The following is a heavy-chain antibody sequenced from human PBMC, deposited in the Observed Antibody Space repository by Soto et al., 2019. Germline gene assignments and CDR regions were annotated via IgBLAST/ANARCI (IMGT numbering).Heavy chain of an antibody. J-gene: IGHJ5*01. Sequence: ASAKVSCKTCGYTFTKFDVNWVRQAAGQGLEWVGWMSPNSQNERYPQKLQGRVTMTRHNSIMTAYMELSSLTFDDTAVYCCVRGFGSSWNTGGYSCFDFWGQGTLVTVSS. D-gene: IGHD6-13*01. CDR2: MSPNSQNE. V-gene: IGHV1-8*01. CDR1: GYTFTKFD. CDR3: VRGFGSSWNTGGYSCFDF.